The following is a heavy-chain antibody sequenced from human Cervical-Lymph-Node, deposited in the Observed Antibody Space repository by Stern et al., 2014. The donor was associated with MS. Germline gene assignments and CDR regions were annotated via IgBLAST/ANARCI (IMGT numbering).Heavy chain of an antibody. CDR1: GGTFSSYA. V-gene: IGHV1-69*01. CDR3: ARAAGSYYNPFDY. CDR2: IIPIFGTA. D-gene: IGHD3-10*01. J-gene: IGHJ4*02. Sequence: VQLEESGAEVKKPGSSGKVSCKASGGTFSSYAISWVRQAPGQGLEWMGGIIPIFGTANYAQKFQGRVTITADESTSTAYMELSSLRSEDTAVYYCARAAGSYYNPFDYWGQGTLVTVSS.